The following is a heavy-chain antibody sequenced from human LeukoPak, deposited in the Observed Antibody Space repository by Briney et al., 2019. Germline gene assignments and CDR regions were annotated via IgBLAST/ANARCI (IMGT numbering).Heavy chain of an antibody. CDR1: GFIFSSYS. CDR2: ISSSSTSK. J-gene: IGHJ6*02. CDR3: ARGQYGMYV. V-gene: IGHV3-48*04. Sequence: GGSLRLSWAVSGFIFSSYSMNWVRQAPGKGLEWVSHISSSSTSKYYADSVKGRFTISRDNAKNSLYLQMNSLRAEDTAVYYCARGQYGMYVWGQGTTVTVSS.